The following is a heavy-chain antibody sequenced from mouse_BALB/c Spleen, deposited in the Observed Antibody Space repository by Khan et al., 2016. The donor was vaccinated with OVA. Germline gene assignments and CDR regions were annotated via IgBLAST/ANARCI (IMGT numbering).Heavy chain of an antibody. J-gene: IGHJ4*01. Sequence: VQLQQSGPELVKPGASVKISCKTSGYTFPEYTVHWVKQSLGKSLDWIGVINPKNGNTAYNQKFKGKATLTVDKSSSTAYMEFRSLTSEDSAIYCCAREAVRYWGQGTSGTVAS. D-gene: IGHD2-14*01. CDR1: GYTFPEYT. CDR2: INPKNGNT. CDR3: AREAVRY. V-gene: IGHV1-18*01.